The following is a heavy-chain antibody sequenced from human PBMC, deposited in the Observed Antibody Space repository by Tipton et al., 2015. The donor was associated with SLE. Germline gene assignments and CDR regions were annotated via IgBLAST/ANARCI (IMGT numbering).Heavy chain of an antibody. CDR2: IYYSGST. V-gene: IGHV4-39*07. CDR1: GGSISSSSYY. J-gene: IGHJ3*02. D-gene: IGHD2-15*01. Sequence: TLSLTCTVSGGSISSSSYYWGWIRQPPGKGLEWIGSIYYSGSTNYSPSLKSRVTISVDTSKNQFSLKLSSVTAADTAVYYCAREGGYCSGGSCYSAFDIWGQGTMVTVSS. CDR3: AREGGYCSGGSCYSAFDI.